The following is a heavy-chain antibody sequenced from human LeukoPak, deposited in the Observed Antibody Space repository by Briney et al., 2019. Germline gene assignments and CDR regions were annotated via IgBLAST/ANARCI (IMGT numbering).Heavy chain of an antibody. Sequence: SETLSLTCTVSGASISSFYWSWIRQPPGKELEWIGYIHNSGSFNYNPSLKSRVTISVDTSKNQFSLRLTSVTTADTAVYYCARGSSGSYFWGQGTLVTVS. V-gene: IGHV4-59*01. D-gene: IGHD6-19*01. CDR2: IHNSGSF. CDR3: ARGSSGSYF. CDR1: GASISSFY. J-gene: IGHJ4*02.